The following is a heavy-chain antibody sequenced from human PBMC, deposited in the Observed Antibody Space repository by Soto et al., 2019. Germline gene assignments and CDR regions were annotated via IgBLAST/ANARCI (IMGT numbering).Heavy chain of an antibody. V-gene: IGHV3-15*01. J-gene: IGHJ4*02. Sequence: GGSLRLSCAASGFTFSNAWMGWVRQAPGKGLEWVGRIKSKTDGGTTDYAAPVKGRFTISRDDSKNTLYLQMNSLKTEDTAVYYCTPPYVDTAMVSTTVVTPSGYWGQGTLVTVSS. CDR3: TPPYVDTAMVSTTVVTPSGY. CDR2: IKSKTDGGTT. D-gene: IGHD5-18*01. CDR1: GFTFSNAW.